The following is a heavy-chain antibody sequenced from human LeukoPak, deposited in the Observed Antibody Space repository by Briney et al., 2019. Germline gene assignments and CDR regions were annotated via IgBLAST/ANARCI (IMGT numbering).Heavy chain of an antibody. J-gene: IGHJ2*01. CDR3: AKDRTVGASYWYFDL. CDR2: ISNNGGYT. CDR1: GFTFSSSA. V-gene: IGHV3-23*01. D-gene: IGHD1-26*01. Sequence: GGSLRLSCAASGFTFSSSAMSWVRQAPGKGLEWVSAISNNGGYTYYADSVQGRFTISRDSSKNTLFLHMNTLRAEDTAIYYCAKDRTVGASYWYFDLWGRGTLVTVSS.